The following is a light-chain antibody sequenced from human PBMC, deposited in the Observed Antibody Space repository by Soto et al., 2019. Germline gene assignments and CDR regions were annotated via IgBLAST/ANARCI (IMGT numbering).Light chain of an antibody. CDR1: QSVTSNY. V-gene: IGKV3-20*01. J-gene: IGKJ4*01. CDR3: QQYGSSPVT. Sequence: DIVLTQSPATLSLSPGERAALSCRASQSVTSNYLAWYQQKPGQAPSLIIYGTSIKATGISDRFSGSGSGTDFTLTISRLKPEDFVVYFCQQYGSSPVTFGGGTRVE. CDR2: GTS.